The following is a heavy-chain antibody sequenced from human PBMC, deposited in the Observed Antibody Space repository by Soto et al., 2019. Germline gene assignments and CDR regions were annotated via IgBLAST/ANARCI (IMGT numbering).Heavy chain of an antibody. CDR2: ISGSGGST. Sequence: EVQLLESGGGLVQPGGSLRLSCAASGFTFSSYAMSWVRQAPGKGLEWVSAISGSGGSTYYADSVKGLFTISRDNSKTTLDLQMNSLRAEDTAVYYCAKKSDYGDLGHFDYWGQGTLVTVSS. CDR1: GFTFSSYA. J-gene: IGHJ4*02. D-gene: IGHD4-17*01. CDR3: AKKSDYGDLGHFDY. V-gene: IGHV3-23*01.